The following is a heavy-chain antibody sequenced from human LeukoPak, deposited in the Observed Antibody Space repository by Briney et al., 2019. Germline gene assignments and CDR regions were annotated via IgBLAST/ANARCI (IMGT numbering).Heavy chain of an antibody. CDR3: ARGITMIVGDAFDI. CDR1: GYTFTGYY. D-gene: IGHD3-22*01. J-gene: IGHJ3*02. V-gene: IGHV1-2*04. Sequence: GASVKVSCKASGYTFTGYYMHWVRQAPGQGLEWMGWINPNSGGTNYAQKFQGWVTMTRDTSISTAYMELSRLRSDDTAVYYCARGITMIVGDAFDIWGQGTMVTVSS. CDR2: INPNSGGT.